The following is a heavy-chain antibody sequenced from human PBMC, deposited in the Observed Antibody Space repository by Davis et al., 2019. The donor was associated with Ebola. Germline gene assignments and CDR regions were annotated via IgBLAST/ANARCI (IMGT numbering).Heavy chain of an antibody. D-gene: IGHD1-1*01. J-gene: IGHJ4*02. V-gene: IGHV3-23*01. CDR1: GFTFSSYA. CDR3: AKRTAGSQAFVDY. Sequence: GGSLRLSCAASGFTFSSYAMRWVRQAPGKGLEWVSAITSSGSSTYYAYSVKGRFTISRDNSKNTVFLQMTSLRAEDTAVYYCAKRTAGSQAFVDYWGQGTLVTVSS. CDR2: ITSSGSST.